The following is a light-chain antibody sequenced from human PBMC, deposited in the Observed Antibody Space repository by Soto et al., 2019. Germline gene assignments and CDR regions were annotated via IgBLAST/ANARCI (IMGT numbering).Light chain of an antibody. CDR2: KAS. CDR1: QSISSW. Sequence: ITCRASQSISSWLAWYQQKPGTAPKLLIYKASTLQSGVPSRFSGSGSGTEFTLTISSLQPDDSATYYCQQYNDNWTFGQGTKVDIK. V-gene: IGKV1-5*03. J-gene: IGKJ1*01. CDR3: QQYNDNWT.